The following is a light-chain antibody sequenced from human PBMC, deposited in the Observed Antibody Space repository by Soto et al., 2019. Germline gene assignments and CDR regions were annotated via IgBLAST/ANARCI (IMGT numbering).Light chain of an antibody. CDR3: SSYTSSSTRV. CDR1: SSDVGGYNY. Sequence: QSVLTQPASVSGSPGQSITISCTGTSSDVGGYNYVSWYQQHPGKDPKLMIYDVSNRPSGVSNRFSGSKSGNTASLTISGLQAEEEADYYCSSYTSSSTRVFGGGTKLTVL. CDR2: DVS. J-gene: IGLJ2*01. V-gene: IGLV2-14*01.